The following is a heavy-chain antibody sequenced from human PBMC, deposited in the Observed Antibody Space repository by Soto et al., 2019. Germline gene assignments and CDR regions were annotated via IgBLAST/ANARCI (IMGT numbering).Heavy chain of an antibody. CDR2: IYYSGSS. J-gene: IGHJ4*02. CDR3: ARRYGGNFDY. CDR1: GGSISSGGYY. V-gene: IGHV4-61*08. Sequence: SETLSLTCTVSGGSISSGGYYWSWIRQHPGKGLEWIGYIYYSGSSNYNPSLKSRVTISVDTSKNQFSLKLSSVTAADTAVYYCARRYGGNFDYWGQGTLVTVSS. D-gene: IGHD2-15*01.